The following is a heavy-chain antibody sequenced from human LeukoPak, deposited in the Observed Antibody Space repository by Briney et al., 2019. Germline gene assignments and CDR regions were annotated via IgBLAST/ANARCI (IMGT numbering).Heavy chain of an antibody. D-gene: IGHD6-19*01. J-gene: IGHJ3*02. CDR1: GGSFSGYY. V-gene: IGHV4-34*01. Sequence: SETLSLTCAVYGGSFSGYYWTWIRQPPGKGLEWIGEINHSGSTNYNPSLKSRVTVSVDTSRNQFSLKLSSVTAADTAVYYCAGTQWLARGRNMRHAFDIWGQGTMVTVSS. CDR2: INHSGST. CDR3: AGTQWLARGRNMRHAFDI.